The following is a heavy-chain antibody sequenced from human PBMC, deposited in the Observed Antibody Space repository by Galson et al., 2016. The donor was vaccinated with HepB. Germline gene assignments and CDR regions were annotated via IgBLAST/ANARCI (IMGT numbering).Heavy chain of an antibody. D-gene: IGHD2-15*01. CDR3: ARGKFDCSGGTCHDYGLDV. CDR1: GLTFSRCD. CDR2: IGTAGDT. V-gene: IGHV3-13*01. Sequence: SLRLSCAASGLTFSRCDMHWVRQATGKGLEWVSAIGTAGDTYYPGSVRGRFTIPRENAKNSLYLQMNRRTAGDTAVYYCARGKFDCSGGTCHDYGLDVWGKGITVTVSS. J-gene: IGHJ6*04.